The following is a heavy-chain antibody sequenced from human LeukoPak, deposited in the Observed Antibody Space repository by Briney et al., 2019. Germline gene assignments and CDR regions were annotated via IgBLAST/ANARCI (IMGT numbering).Heavy chain of an antibody. CDR2: ISGSGGST. CDR3: AKDFACYYDSSGHFDY. CDR1: GFTFSSYA. D-gene: IGHD3-22*01. V-gene: IGHV3-23*01. J-gene: IGHJ4*02. Sequence: PGGSLRLSCAASGFTFSSYAMSWVRQAPGKGLEWVSAISGSGGSTYYADSVKGRFTISRDNSKNTLYLQMNSLRAEDTAVYYCAKDFACYYDSSGHFDYWGQGTLVTVSS.